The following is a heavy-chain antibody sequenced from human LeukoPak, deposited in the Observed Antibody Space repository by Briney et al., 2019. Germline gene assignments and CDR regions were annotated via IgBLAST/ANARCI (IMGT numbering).Heavy chain of an antibody. CDR2: IGIRGDT. J-gene: IGHJ4*02. CDR3: ARGGIQVSGIDEFDY. V-gene: IGHV3-13*01. Sequence: GSLRLSCAASGLTFIDYDMHWVRQDIGKSLEWVSAIGIRGDTHYSGSVKGRFTISRENAESSLYLQMNSLRAEDTAVYYCARGGIQVSGIDEFDYWGQGTLVTVSS. CDR1: GLTFIDYD. D-gene: IGHD6-19*01.